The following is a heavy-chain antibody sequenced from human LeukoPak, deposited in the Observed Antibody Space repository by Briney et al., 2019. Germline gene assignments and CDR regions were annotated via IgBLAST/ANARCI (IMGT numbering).Heavy chain of an antibody. V-gene: IGHV4-59*08. CDR1: GGSISSYY. CDR3: ARHPRTKNNWFDP. Sequence: SETLSLTCTVSGGSISSYYWSWLRQPPGQGLEWIGYIYYSGSTNYNPSLKSRVTISVDTSKNQFSLQLSSVTAADTAVYYCARHPRTKNNWFDPWGQGTLVTVSS. J-gene: IGHJ5*02. CDR2: IYYSGST.